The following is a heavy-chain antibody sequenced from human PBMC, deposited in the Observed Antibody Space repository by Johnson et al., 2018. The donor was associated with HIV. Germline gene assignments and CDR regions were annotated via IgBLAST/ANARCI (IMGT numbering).Heavy chain of an antibody. CDR3: ARAVCRGGRCYSHDAFYI. V-gene: IGHV3-23*04. J-gene: IGHJ3*02. CDR1: GFTFSNYA. CDR2: ISGDAGST. D-gene: IGHD2-15*01. Sequence: EVQLVESGGGLVQPGGSLTLSCAASGFTFSNYAMSWVRRAPGKGLEWVSTISGDAGSTYYADSVRGRFTLSRDNSKNILFLQMNSLRAEDTALYYCARAVCRGGRCYSHDAFYIWGQGTMVTVS.